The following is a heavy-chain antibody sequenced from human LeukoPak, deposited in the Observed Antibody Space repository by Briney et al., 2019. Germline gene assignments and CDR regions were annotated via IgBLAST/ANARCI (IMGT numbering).Heavy chain of an antibody. CDR3: AREESYGFWPS. CDR2: IYYSGST. Sequence: SETLSLTCTVSGGSISSYYWSWIRQPPGKGLEWIGYIYYSGSTNYNPSLKSRVTISVDTSKNQFSLKLSSVTAADTAVYYCAREESYGFWPSWGQGTLVTVSS. D-gene: IGHD5-18*01. J-gene: IGHJ5*02. CDR1: GGSISSYY. V-gene: IGHV4-59*01.